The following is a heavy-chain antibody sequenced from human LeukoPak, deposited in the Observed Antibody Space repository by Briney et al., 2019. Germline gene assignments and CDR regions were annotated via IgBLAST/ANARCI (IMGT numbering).Heavy chain of an antibody. J-gene: IGHJ3*02. CDR3: ARHRVPAAIKKERGDAFDI. CDR2: INAGNGNT. V-gene: IGHV1-3*01. CDR1: GYTFTSYA. D-gene: IGHD2-2*02. Sequence: ASVKVSCKASGYTFTSYAMHWVRQAPGQRLEWMGWINAGNGNTKYSQKFQGRVTMTRDTSISTAYMELSRLRSDDTAVYYCARHRVPAAIKKERGDAFDIWGQGTMVTVSS.